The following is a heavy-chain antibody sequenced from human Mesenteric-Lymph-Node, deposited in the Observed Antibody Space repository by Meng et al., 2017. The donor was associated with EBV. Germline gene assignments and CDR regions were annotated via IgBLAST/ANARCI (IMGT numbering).Heavy chain of an antibody. CDR2: VDPQDDET. Sequence: EVQLIQSGAEVXXXXXTVKXSCKVSGYISSDYYIHWVRQAPGEGLEWMGLVDPQDDETLYAEKFQGRVTITADTSPDTAYMELSSLRSEDTAIYYCALVLRARFNYFDPWGQGTLVTV. D-gene: IGHD4/OR15-4a*01. V-gene: IGHV1-69-2*01. CDR3: ALVLRARFNYFDP. J-gene: IGHJ5*02. CDR1: GYISSDYY.